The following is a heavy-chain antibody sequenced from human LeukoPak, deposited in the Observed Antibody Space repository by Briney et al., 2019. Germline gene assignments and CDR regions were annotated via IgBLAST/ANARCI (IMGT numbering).Heavy chain of an antibody. D-gene: IGHD6-13*01. CDR3: AKSVSSWYLSFSDYYYGMDV. CDR1: GFTFVNYV. J-gene: IGHJ6*02. V-gene: IGHV3-23*01. Sequence: GGSLRLSCAASGFTFVNYVMSWVRQAPGKGLEWVSAISGSGGSTYYADSVKGRFTISRDNSKNTLYLQMNSLRAEDTAVYYCAKSVSSWYLSFSDYYYGMDVWGQGTTVTVSS. CDR2: ISGSGGST.